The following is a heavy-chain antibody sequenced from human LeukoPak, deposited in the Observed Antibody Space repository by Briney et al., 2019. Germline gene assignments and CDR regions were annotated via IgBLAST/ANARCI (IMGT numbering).Heavy chain of an antibody. V-gene: IGHV1-8*01. CDR3: ARVGDLGGDDYGDYGDNFDY. J-gene: IGHJ4*02. CDR2: MNPNSGNT. D-gene: IGHD4-17*01. CDR1: GYTFTSYD. Sequence: GASVKVSCKASGYTFTSYDINWVRQATGQGLEWMGWMNPNSGNTGYAQKFQGRVTMTRNTSISTAYMELSSLRSEDTAVYYCARVGDLGGDDYGDYGDNFDYWGQGTLVTVSS.